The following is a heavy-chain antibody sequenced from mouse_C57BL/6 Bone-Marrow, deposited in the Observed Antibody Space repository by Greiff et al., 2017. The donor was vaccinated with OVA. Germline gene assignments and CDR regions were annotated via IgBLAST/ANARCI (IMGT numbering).Heavy chain of an antibody. J-gene: IGHJ2*01. CDR2: IYPGDGDT. CDR1: GYAFSSYW. Sequence: QVQLQQSGAELVKPGASVKISCKASGYAFSSYWMNWVKQRPGKGLEWIGQIYPGDGDTNYNGKFKGKATLTADKSSSTAYMQLCSLTSEDSAVYFCAREGLYYGNYLYFDYWGQGTTLTVSS. V-gene: IGHV1-80*01. D-gene: IGHD2-1*01. CDR3: AREGLYYGNYLYFDY.